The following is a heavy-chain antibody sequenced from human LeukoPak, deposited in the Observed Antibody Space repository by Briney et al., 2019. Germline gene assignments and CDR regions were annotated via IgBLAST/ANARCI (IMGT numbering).Heavy chain of an antibody. CDR1: GGTFSSYA. Sequence: ASVKVSCKASGGTFSSYAISWVRQAPGQGLEWMGGIIPIFGTANYAQKFQGRVTITADESTSTAYMELSSLRSEDTAVYYCARGVGSGSYNWFDPWGQGTLVTVSA. J-gene: IGHJ5*02. CDR2: IIPIFGTA. D-gene: IGHD3-10*01. CDR3: ARGVGSGSYNWFDP. V-gene: IGHV1-69*13.